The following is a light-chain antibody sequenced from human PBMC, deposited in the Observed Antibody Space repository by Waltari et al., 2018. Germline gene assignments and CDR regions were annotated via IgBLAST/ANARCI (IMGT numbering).Light chain of an antibody. Sequence: QSALTQPRSVSGSPRQSVTISCTGTNNDVGYYDYVSWYQQHPNEAPKLMIFGFSQRPPGVPALFSCSKAGNTASLSISGLQAEDAADCYCCSYAGGFTWVFGGGTRLTV. V-gene: IGLV2-11*01. CDR3: CSYAGGFTWV. J-gene: IGLJ3*02. CDR1: NNDVGYYDY. CDR2: GFS.